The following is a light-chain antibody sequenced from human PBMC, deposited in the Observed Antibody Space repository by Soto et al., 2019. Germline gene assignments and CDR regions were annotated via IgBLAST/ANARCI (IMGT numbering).Light chain of an antibody. Sequence: ESVLTQSPATLPLSPGERATLSCRASQSVSSYLAWYQQKPGQAPRLLIYDASNRATGIPARFSGSGSGTDFTLTISSVEPEDLAVYYCQQRSNWPLTFGGGTKVDI. CDR1: QSVSSY. CDR2: DAS. J-gene: IGKJ4*01. V-gene: IGKV3-11*01. CDR3: QQRSNWPLT.